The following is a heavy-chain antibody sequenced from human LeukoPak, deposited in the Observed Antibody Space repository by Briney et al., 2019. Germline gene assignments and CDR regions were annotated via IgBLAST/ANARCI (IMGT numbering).Heavy chain of an antibody. V-gene: IGHV5-51*01. CDR1: GYSFTNYW. CDR2: IYPGDSDT. CDR3: ARRNYGGNSVHPTSFDY. J-gene: IGHJ4*02. Sequence: GESLKISCKGSGYSFTNYWIGWVRQMPGKGLEWMGIIYPGDSDTRYSPSFQGQVTISADKSISTAYLQWSSLKASDTAMYYCARRNYGGNSVHPTSFDYWGQGTLVTVSS. D-gene: IGHD4-23*01.